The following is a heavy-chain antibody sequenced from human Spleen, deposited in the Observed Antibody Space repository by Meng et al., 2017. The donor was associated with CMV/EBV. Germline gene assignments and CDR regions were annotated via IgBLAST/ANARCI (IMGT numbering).Heavy chain of an antibody. Sequence: GGFYWSWIRQYPGKGLELIGYISNGGSTYYSPPLNSRVSISEDTSKRHFSLRLTSVTAADSAVYYCARGFRGPFDSSGYYPSSFDYWGHGILVTVSS. J-gene: IGHJ4*01. V-gene: IGHV4-31*02. D-gene: IGHD3-22*01. CDR3: ARGFRGPFDSSGYYPSSFDY. CDR2: ISNGGST. CDR1: GGFY.